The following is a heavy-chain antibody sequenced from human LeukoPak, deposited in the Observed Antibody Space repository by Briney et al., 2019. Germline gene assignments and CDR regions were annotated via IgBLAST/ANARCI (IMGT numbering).Heavy chain of an antibody. CDR1: GFILSSKY. D-gene: IGHD6-13*01. V-gene: IGHV3-53*01. Sequence: GGSLRLSCAASGFILSSKYLTWVRHAPGKGLDWVSLIYANGNTDYADSVKGRFTISRDISKNTMYLQMNSLRAEDTAVYYSVSYEQQLSDWYFDLWGRGTLVTVSS. CDR3: VSYEQQLSDWYFDL. CDR2: IYANGNT. J-gene: IGHJ2*01.